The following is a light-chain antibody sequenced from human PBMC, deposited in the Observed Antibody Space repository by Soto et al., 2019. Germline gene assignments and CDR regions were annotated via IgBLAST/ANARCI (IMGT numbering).Light chain of an antibody. CDR1: QSISNS. J-gene: IGKJ2*01. V-gene: IGKV1-39*01. CDR3: QQSYNTPHT. CDR2: TTS. Sequence: DIQMTQSPSSLSASVGDRVTITCRASQSISNSLNWYQQIPGKAPKLLIYTTSSLQSGVPARFSGSGSGTDFTLTISSLQPEDFATYYCQQSYNTPHTFGQGTKLEIK.